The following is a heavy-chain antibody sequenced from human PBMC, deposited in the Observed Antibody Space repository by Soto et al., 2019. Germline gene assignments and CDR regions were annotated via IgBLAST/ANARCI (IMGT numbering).Heavy chain of an antibody. CDR2: LIPLFGTT. D-gene: IGHD7-27*01. J-gene: IGHJ4*02. CDR3: ARGPNWGYRFDS. CDR1: GGTFSGHA. V-gene: IGHV1-69*06. Sequence: QVQLVQSGAEVKKPGSSVKVSCEASGGTFSGHAISWVRQAPGQGPEWMGGLIPLFGTTQHAQNFQDRLTITADKSASTAYMELTSLRFEDTAIYYCARGPNWGYRFDSWGQGTLVTVSS.